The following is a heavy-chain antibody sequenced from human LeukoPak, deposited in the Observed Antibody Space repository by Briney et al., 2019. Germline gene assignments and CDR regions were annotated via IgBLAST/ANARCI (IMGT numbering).Heavy chain of an antibody. CDR1: GYTFTSYG. CDR2: ISAYNGNT. Sequence: GASVKVSCKASGYTFTSYGISWVRQAPGQGLEWMGWISAYNGNTNYAQKLQGRVTMTTDTSTSTAYMELRSLRSDDTAVYYCARDEYSSSFDHYYYGMDVWGQGTTVTVSS. J-gene: IGHJ6*02. V-gene: IGHV1-18*01. CDR3: ARDEYSSSFDHYYYGMDV. D-gene: IGHD6-6*01.